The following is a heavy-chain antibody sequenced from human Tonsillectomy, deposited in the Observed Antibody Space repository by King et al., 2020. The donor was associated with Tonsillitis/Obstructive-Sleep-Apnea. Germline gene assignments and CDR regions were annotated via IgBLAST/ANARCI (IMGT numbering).Heavy chain of an antibody. CDR1: GFTFSSYA. J-gene: IGHJ6*03. D-gene: IGHD3-3*01. Sequence: VQLVESGGGVVQPGRSPRLSCAASGFTFSSYAMDWVRQAPGKGLEWVAVISYDGSNKHYADSVKGRFTISRDNSKNTLYLQMNSLRAEDTAVYYCARGADTIFSLAHYMDVWGKGTTVTVSS. CDR2: ISYDGSNK. CDR3: ARGADTIFSLAHYMDV. V-gene: IGHV3-30*04.